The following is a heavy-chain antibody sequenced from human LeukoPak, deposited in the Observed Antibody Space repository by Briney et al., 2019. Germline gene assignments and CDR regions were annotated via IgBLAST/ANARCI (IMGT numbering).Heavy chain of an antibody. V-gene: IGHV3-74*01. D-gene: IGHD3-22*01. CDR3: ARAPSEIGGYYPEYFRH. CDR1: GFTFSTYW. J-gene: IGHJ1*01. CDR2: IKSDGST. Sequence: GGSLRLSCAASGFTFSTYWMHWVRQAPGKGLVWVSRIKSDGSTNYADSVKDRFTISRDNAKNTVSLQMNSLRPEDTGVYYCARAPSEIGGYYPEYFRHWGQGTLVTVSS.